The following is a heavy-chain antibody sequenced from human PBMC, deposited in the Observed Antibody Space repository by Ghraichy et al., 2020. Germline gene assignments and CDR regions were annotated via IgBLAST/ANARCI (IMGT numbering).Heavy chain of an antibody. V-gene: IGHV4-4*09. J-gene: IGHJ4*02. D-gene: IGHD3-22*01. CDR3: ARQGDYYDSSGDEPYDY. Sequence: SETLSLTCTVSGGSISSYYWSWIRQPPGKGLEWIGYIYTSGSTNYNPSLKSRVTISVDTSKNQFSLKLSSVTAADTAVYYCARQGDYYDSSGDEPYDYWGQGTLVTVSS. CDR2: IYTSGST. CDR1: GGSISSYY.